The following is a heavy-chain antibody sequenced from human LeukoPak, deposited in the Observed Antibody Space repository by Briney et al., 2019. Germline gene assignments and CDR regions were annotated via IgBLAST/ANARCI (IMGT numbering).Heavy chain of an antibody. CDR1: GYTFTSYG. D-gene: IGHD3-22*01. V-gene: IGHV1-18*01. CDR2: ISAYNGNT. J-gene: IGHJ5*02. CDR3: ARVPDYYDSSGYNWFDP. Sequence: ASVKVSCKASGYTFTSYGISWVRQAPGQGLEWMGWISAYNGNTNYAQKLQGRVTMTTDTSTSTAYTELRSLRSDDTAVYYCARVPDYYDSSGYNWFDPWGQGTLVTVSS.